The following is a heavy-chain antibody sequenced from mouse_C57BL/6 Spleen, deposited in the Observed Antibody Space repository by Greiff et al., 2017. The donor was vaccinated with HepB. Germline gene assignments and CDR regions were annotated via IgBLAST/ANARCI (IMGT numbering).Heavy chain of an antibody. CDR2: INPSSGYT. CDR3: ASEDGSGFAD. J-gene: IGHJ3*01. D-gene: IGHD1-1*02. CDR1: GYTFTSYT. V-gene: IGHV1-4*01. Sequence: LQESGAELARPGASVKMSCKASGYTFTSYTMHWVNQRPGQGLEWIGYINPSSGYTKYNQKFKDKATLTADKSSSTAYMQLSSLTSEDSAVYYCASEDGSGFADWGQGTLVTVAA.